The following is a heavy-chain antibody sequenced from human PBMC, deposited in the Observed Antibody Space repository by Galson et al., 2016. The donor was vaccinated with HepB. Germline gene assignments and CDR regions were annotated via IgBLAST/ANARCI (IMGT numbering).Heavy chain of an antibody. Sequence: SVKVSCKVSGYTFANYYVTWVRQAPGQGLEWMGWVRTDNGDTNYAQKLQDRVAMTADTSTSTAYMELRSLRSDDTAVYYCARGHCTGTNCYWNFDIWGQGTSVTVSS. D-gene: IGHD2-2*01. CDR3: ARGHCTGTNCYWNFDI. CDR2: VRTDNGDT. CDR1: GYTFANYY. J-gene: IGHJ6*02. V-gene: IGHV1-18*01.